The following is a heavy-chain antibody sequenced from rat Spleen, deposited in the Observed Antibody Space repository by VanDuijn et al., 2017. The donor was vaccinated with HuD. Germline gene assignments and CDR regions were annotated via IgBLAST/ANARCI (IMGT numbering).Heavy chain of an antibody. J-gene: IGHJ2*01. CDR2: ISTGGGNP. CDR3: AKDGTIYDGSYYYFDY. V-gene: IGHV5S13*01. CDR1: GFAYSDYV. D-gene: IGHD1-12*02. Sequence: EVQLVESGGGLVQPGRSLKLSCAASGFAYSDYVMAWVRQAPTKGLEWVASISTGGGNPYYRDSVKGRFTISRDNAKNTLYLQMDSLRSEDTATYYCAKDGTIYDGSYYYFDYWGQGVMVTVSS.